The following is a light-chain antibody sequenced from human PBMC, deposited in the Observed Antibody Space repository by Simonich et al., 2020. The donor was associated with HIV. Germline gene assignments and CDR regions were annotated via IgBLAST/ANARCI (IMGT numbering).Light chain of an antibody. J-gene: IGKJ4*01. CDR1: QSVSSN. CDR2: GAS. V-gene: IGKV3-15*01. CDR3: QQYNNWPLT. Sequence: EIVMTQSPATLSVSPGERATLSCRASQSVSSNLAWYQQKPGQAPRHLMYGASTRATGIPVRFSGSGSGTEFTLTISSMQSEDFAVYYCQQYNNWPLTFGGGTRVEIK.